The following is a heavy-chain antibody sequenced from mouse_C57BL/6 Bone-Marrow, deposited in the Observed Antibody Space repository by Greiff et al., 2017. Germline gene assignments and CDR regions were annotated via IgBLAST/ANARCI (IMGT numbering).Heavy chain of an antibody. CDR2: ISSGGSYT. Sequence: EVKLMESGGDLVKPGGSLKLSCAASGFTFSCYGMSWVRQTPVNRLEWVATISSGGSYTYYPDSVKGLFIISRDNAKNTLYLQMSSLKSEDAAMYDCARRGRSTMVTTRGFAYWGLGTLVTVSA. D-gene: IGHD2-2*01. CDR3: ARRGRSTMVTTRGFAY. CDR1: GFTFSCYG. J-gene: IGHJ3*01. V-gene: IGHV5-6*02.